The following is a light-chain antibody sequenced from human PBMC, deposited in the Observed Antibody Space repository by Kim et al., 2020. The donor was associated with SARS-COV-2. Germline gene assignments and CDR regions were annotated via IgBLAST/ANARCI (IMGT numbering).Light chain of an antibody. Sequence: GQSVTVSCSGGISNIGSSVVNWYQQLPGTAPKLLMYSNDYRPSGVPDRFSGSKSGPSASLAISGLQSEDEADYYCAAWDDSLKGSVFGGGTQLTVL. CDR3: AAWDDSLKGSV. CDR1: ISNIGSSV. J-gene: IGLJ3*02. CDR2: SND. V-gene: IGLV1-44*01.